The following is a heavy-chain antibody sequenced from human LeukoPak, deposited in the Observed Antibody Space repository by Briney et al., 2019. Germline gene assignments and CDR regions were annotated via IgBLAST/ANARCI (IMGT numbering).Heavy chain of an antibody. V-gene: IGHV3-7*03. J-gene: IGHJ4*02. CDR1: GSIFSCCW. D-gene: IGHD7-27*01. Sequence: QSGGSLRLSCAASGSIFSCCWMAWVRQAPGKGLEWVAHMKEDGSETYYVGSVKGRFTISRDNAKNSLDLQMNSLKVEDTAVYYCARVRPGAHFDSWGQGTLVTVSS. CDR3: ARVRPGAHFDS. CDR2: MKEDGSET.